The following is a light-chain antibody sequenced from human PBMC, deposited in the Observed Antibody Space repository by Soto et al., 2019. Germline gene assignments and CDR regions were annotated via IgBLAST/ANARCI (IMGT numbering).Light chain of an antibody. CDR2: SNN. CDR1: SSNIGSNT. Sequence: QSVLTQPPSASGTPGQRVTISCSGSSSNIGSNTVNWYQQLPGTAPKLLIYSNNQRPSGVPVRFSGSKSGTSASLAISGLQSEDEADYYCAAWDDSLNGLYVFGPGTKLTVL. J-gene: IGLJ1*01. CDR3: AAWDDSLNGLYV. V-gene: IGLV1-44*01.